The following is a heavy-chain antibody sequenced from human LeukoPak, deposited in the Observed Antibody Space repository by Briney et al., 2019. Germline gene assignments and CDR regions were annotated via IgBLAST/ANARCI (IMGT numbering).Heavy chain of an antibody. CDR1: GGSFSGYY. V-gene: IGHV4-34*01. CDR3: ARDSTTVTLPFFDY. CDR2: INHSGST. D-gene: IGHD4-17*01. Sequence: SETLSLTCGVSGGSFSGYYWSWIRQPPGKGLEWIGEINHSGSTNYNPSLKSRITISVDTSKNQFSLKLSSVTAADTAVYYCARDSTTVTLPFFDYWGQGTLVTVSS. J-gene: IGHJ4*02.